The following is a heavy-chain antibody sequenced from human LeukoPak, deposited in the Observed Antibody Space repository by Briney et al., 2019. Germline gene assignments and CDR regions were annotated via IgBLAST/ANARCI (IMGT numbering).Heavy chain of an antibody. D-gene: IGHD3-16*01. CDR1: GFSFSTYG. CDR3: AKDRPEAYFDY. V-gene: IGHV3-30*02. CDR2: VRSDGSIK. J-gene: IGHJ4*02. Sequence: GGSLRLSCAASGFSFSTYGMHWVRQGPGKGLEWVAFVRSDGSIKYYADSVKGRFTISRDNSKNTLYLQMNSLRAEDTAVYFCAKDRPEAYFDYWGQGTLVTVSS.